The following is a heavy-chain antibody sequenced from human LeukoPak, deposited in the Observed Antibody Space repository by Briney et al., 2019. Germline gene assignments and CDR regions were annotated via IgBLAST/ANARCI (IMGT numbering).Heavy chain of an antibody. CDR1: GFTFSSYE. J-gene: IGHJ4*02. Sequence: GSLRLSCAASGFTFSSYEMNWVRQAPGKGLEWVSYISSSGSTIYYADSVKGRFTISRDNAKNSLYLQMNSLRAEDTAVYYCARGERITIFGVVILGRPFDYWGQGTLVTVSS. D-gene: IGHD3-3*01. CDR3: ARGERITIFGVVILGRPFDY. V-gene: IGHV3-48*03. CDR2: ISSSGSTI.